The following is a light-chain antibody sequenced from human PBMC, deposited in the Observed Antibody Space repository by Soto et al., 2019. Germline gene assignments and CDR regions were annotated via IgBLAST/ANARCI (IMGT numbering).Light chain of an antibody. Sequence: QSALTQPASVSGSPGQSITISCTGTSSDVGGYNFVSWYQQHPGKAPKLIIYSVTNRPSGVSNRFSGSKSGNTASLTISGLQAEDEADYYCISCTTSNTEVFGGGTKVTVL. CDR2: SVT. CDR1: SSDVGGYNF. CDR3: ISCTTSNTEV. J-gene: IGLJ3*02. V-gene: IGLV2-14*01.